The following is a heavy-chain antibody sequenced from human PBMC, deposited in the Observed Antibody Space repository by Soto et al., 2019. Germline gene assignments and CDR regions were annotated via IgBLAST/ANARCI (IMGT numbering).Heavy chain of an antibody. D-gene: IGHD2-2*01. CDR1: GYTFSNYG. CDR3: ARVVPGAEAWFGP. Sequence: QVQLVQSGGEVKRPGASVKVSCKTSGYTFSNYGITWVRQAPGQPLEWLGWISLYSDGTNYAQKFQGRVSMTTDTSTTTAYMEMRGLRSDETAVYYCARVVPGAEAWFGPWGQGTLVTVSS. V-gene: IGHV1-18*01. CDR2: ISLYSDGT. J-gene: IGHJ5*02.